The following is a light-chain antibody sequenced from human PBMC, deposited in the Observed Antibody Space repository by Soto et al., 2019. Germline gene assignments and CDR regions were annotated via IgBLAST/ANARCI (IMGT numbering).Light chain of an antibody. CDR2: GAS. CDR1: QSVSSSY. CDR3: QQYDGSLGLT. Sequence: EIVLTQSPGTLSLSPGERATLSCRASQSVSSSYLAWYQQKPGQAPRLLIYGASSRATGIPDRFSGSGSGTDFALTISSLEPEDFAVYYCQQYDGSLGLTFGGGTKVEI. J-gene: IGKJ4*01. V-gene: IGKV3-20*01.